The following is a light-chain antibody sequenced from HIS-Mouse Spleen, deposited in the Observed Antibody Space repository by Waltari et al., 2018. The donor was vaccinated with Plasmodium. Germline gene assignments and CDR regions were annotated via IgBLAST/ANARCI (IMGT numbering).Light chain of an antibody. Sequence: QSALTQPASVSGSPGQSITISCTGTSSDVGSYNLVSWYQQHPGKAPKLMIYEGSKRPSGVFNRFSGSKSGNTAVLTSSGLQAEDEADYYCCSYAGSSTYVFGTGTKVTVL. V-gene: IGLV2-23*01. CDR1: SSDVGSYNL. CDR2: EGS. CDR3: CSYAGSSTYV. J-gene: IGLJ1*01.